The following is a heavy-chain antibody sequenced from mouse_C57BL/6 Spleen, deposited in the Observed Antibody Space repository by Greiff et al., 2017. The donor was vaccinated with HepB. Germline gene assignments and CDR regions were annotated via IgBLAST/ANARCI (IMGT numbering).Heavy chain of an antibody. J-gene: IGHJ1*03. CDR3: ARKKLTGTSYWYFDV. V-gene: IGHV1-81*01. CDR1: GYTFTSYG. CDR2: IYPRSGNT. Sequence: VKLVESGAELARPGASVKLSCKASGYTFTSYGISWVKQRTGQGLEWIGEIYPRSGNTYYNEKFKGKATLTADKSSSTAYMELRSLTSEDSAVYFCARKKLTGTSYWYFDVWGTGTTVTVSS. D-gene: IGHD4-1*01.